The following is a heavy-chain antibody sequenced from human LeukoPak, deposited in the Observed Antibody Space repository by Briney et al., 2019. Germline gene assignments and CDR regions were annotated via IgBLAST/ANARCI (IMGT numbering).Heavy chain of an antibody. CDR1: GFTFSSYE. CDR3: ARDLQGGFFDY. D-gene: IGHD1-26*01. CDR2: ISSSGSTI. J-gene: IGHJ4*02. Sequence: GGSLRLSCAASGFTFSSYEMNWVRQAPGKGLEWVSYISSSGSTIYYADSVKGRFTISRDNAKNSLYLQMNSLRAEDTAVYYCARDLQGGFFDYWGQGTLVTVPS. V-gene: IGHV3-48*03.